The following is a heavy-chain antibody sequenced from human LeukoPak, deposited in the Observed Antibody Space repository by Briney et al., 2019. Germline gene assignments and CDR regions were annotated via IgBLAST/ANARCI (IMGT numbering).Heavy chain of an antibody. J-gene: IGHJ5*02. D-gene: IGHD3-22*01. CDR1: GGSISSSSYY. CDR3: ARTSYYYDSSGPNNWFDP. Sequence: SETLSLTCTVSGGSISSSSYYWGWIRQPPGKGLEWIGSIYYSGSTNYNPSLKSRVTISVDTSKNQFSLKLSSVTAADTAVYYCARTSYYYDSSGPNNWFDPWGQGTLVTVSS. CDR2: IYYSGST. V-gene: IGHV4-39*07.